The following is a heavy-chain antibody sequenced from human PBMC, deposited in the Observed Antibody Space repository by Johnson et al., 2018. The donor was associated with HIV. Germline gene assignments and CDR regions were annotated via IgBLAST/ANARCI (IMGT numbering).Heavy chain of an antibody. CDR1: GFSVSRNH. V-gene: IGHV3-66*01. Sequence: VQLVESGGGFVQPGGSLRLSCGASGFSVSRNHMNWVRQVPGKGLEWVSVIYSGGSTYYADSVKGRFTISRDNSKNTLYLQMNSLRAEDTAVYYCARDLRWAYDAFDIWGQGTMVTVSS. D-gene: IGHD5-24*01. CDR2: IYSGGST. CDR3: ARDLRWAYDAFDI. J-gene: IGHJ3*02.